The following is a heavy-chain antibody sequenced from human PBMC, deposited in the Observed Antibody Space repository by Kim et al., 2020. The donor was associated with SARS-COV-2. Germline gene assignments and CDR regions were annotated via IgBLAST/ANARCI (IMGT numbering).Heavy chain of an antibody. Sequence: SETLSLTCTVSGGSISSYYWSWIRQPPGKGLEWIGYIYYSGSTNYNPSLKSRVTISVDTSKNQFSLKLSSVTAADTAVYYCARLYRSSWLQYYYYGMDV. CDR2: IYYSGST. CDR1: GGSISSYY. V-gene: IGHV4-59*01. J-gene: IGHJ6*01. CDR3: ARLYRSSWLQYYYYGMDV. D-gene: IGHD6-13*01.